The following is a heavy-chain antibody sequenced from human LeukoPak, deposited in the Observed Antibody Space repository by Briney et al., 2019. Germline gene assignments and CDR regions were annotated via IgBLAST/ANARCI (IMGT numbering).Heavy chain of an antibody. V-gene: IGHV3-11*01. CDR1: GFTFSDYY. CDR3: AKDISAAGKLSFDY. Sequence: GGSLRLSCAASGFTFSDYYMSWIRQAPGKGLEWVSYISSSGSTIYYADSVKGRFTISRDNSKNSLYLQMNSLRAEDTALYYCAKDISAAGKLSFDYWGQGTLVTVSS. CDR2: ISSSGSTI. J-gene: IGHJ4*02. D-gene: IGHD6-13*01.